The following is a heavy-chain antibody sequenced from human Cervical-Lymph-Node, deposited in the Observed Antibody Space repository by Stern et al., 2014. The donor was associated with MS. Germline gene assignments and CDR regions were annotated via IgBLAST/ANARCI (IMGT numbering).Heavy chain of an antibody. CDR3: ASRYNWNECFDF. V-gene: IGHV1-24*01. CDR2: FDPQDGQP. J-gene: IGHJ4*02. D-gene: IGHD1-1*01. Sequence: VQLVESGAEVKKPGASVKVSCKLSGSTLTEISMQWVRQSPGKGLEWMGGFDPQDGQPIYAQKFQGRVTMTEDTSTDVAYMELRSLRSEDTAVYFCASRYNWNECFDFWGQGTLVTVSS. CDR1: GSTLTEIS.